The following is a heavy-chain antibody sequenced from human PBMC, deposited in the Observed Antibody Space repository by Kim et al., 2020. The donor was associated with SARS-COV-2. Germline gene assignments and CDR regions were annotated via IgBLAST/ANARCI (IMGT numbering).Heavy chain of an antibody. CDR3: ARDQRYCTGASCYEALREAFDM. CDR2: INNVGSYT. J-gene: IGHJ3*02. Sequence: GGSLRLSCAASGFTFSDFYMSWIRQAPGKGLEWVSFINNVGSYTNYADSVKGRFTISRDNTQNSLYLQMNSLRAEDTGVYYCARDQRYCTGASCYEALREAFDMWGQGTMVTVST. V-gene: IGHV3-11*06. CDR1: GFTFSDFY. D-gene: IGHD2-8*02.